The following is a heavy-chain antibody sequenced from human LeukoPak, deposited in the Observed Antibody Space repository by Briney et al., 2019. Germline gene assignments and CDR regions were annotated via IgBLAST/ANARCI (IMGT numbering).Heavy chain of an antibody. D-gene: IGHD1-26*01. CDR2: INPSGGST. CDR3: ARDPEAYWELTSLDY. V-gene: IGHV1-46*01. CDR1: GYTFTSYY. Sequence: ASVKVSCKASGYTFTSYYMHWVRQAPGQGLEWMGIINPSGGSTSYAQNFQGRVTMTRDTSTSTVYMELSSLRSEDTAVYYCARDPEAYWELTSLDYWGQGALVTVSS. J-gene: IGHJ4*02.